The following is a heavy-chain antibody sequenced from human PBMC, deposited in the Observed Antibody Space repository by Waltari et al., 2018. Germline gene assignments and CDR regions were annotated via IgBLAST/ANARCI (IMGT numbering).Heavy chain of an antibody. J-gene: IGHJ2*01. CDR1: GYSISSGYY. CDR2: IYHSGST. V-gene: IGHV4-38-2*02. D-gene: IGHD1-26*01. Sequence: QVQLQESGPGLVKPSETLSLTCTVSGYSISSGYYWGWIRQPPGKGLEWIGSIYHSGSTYYNPSRKSRVTISVDTSKNQFSLKLSSVTAADTAVYYCAREPIVGATAFWYFDLWGRGTLVTVSS. CDR3: AREPIVGATAFWYFDL.